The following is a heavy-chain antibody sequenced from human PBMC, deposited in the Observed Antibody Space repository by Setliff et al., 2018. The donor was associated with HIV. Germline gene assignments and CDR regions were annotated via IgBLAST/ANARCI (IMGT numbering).Heavy chain of an antibody. Sequence: SETLSLTCTVSGGSISSSSSYYWTWIRQTPGKGLQWIGYISYSGTTDYNPSLKSRVTISLDKSENQLSLRLTSVTAADTAVYYCARREATYYYDTRYFDYWGQGTLVTVSS. V-gene: IGHV4-61*05. D-gene: IGHD3-22*01. J-gene: IGHJ4*02. CDR2: ISYSGTT. CDR3: ARREATYYYDTRYFDY. CDR1: GGSISSSSSYY.